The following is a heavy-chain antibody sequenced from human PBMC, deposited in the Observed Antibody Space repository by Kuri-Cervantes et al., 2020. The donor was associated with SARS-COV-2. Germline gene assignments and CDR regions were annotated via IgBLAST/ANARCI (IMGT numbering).Heavy chain of an antibody. CDR1: GFTFDDYA. CDR2: ISWNSGSI. J-gene: IGHJ5*02. D-gene: IGHD3-10*01. CDR3: AKDRMVQGVIRGTAFDP. V-gene: IGHV3-9*01. Sequence: SLKISCAASGFTFDDYAMHWVRQAPGKGLEWVSGISWNSGSIGYADSVKGRFTISRDNAKNSLYLQMISLRAEDTALYYCAKDRMVQGVIRGTAFDPWGQGTLVTVSS.